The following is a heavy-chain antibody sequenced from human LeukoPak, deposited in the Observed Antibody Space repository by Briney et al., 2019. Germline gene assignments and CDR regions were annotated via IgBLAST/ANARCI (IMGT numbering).Heavy chain of an antibody. CDR2: INHSGST. D-gene: IGHD3-16*01. J-gene: IGHJ4*02. Sequence: SETLSLTCAVYGGSFSSYYWSWIRQPPGKGLEWIGEINHSGSTNYNPSLKSRVTISVDTSKNQFSLKLSSVTAADTAVYYCARGGGRGFDYWGQGTLVTVSS. V-gene: IGHV4-34*01. CDR1: GGSFSSYY. CDR3: ARGGGRGFDY.